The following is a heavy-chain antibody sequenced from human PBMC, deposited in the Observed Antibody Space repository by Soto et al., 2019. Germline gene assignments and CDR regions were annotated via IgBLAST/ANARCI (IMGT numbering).Heavy chain of an antibody. V-gene: IGHV3-23*01. Sequence: GGSLRLSCEASGFTFSRYATSWVRQAPGKGLEWVSVISGSGDSTYYADSVKGRFTISRDNSKNTLYLQINSLRAEDTALYYCAKRAWGSFYFDYWGQGTLVTVSS. CDR2: ISGSGDST. J-gene: IGHJ4*02. D-gene: IGHD7-27*01. CDR1: GFTFSRYA. CDR3: AKRAWGSFYFDY.